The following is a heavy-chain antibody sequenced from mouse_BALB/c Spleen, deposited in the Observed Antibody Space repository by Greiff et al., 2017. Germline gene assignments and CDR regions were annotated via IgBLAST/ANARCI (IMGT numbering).Heavy chain of an antibody. J-gene: IGHJ2*01. Sequence: LQQSGGGLVKPGGSLKLSCAASGFTFSSYTMSWVRQTPEKRLEWVATISSGGSYTYYPDSVKGRFTISRDNAKNTLYLQMSSLKSEDTAMYYCTRDSTNSDYWGQGTTLTVSS. CDR3: TRDSTNSDY. V-gene: IGHV5-6-4*01. CDR1: GFTFSSYT. CDR2: ISSGGSYT.